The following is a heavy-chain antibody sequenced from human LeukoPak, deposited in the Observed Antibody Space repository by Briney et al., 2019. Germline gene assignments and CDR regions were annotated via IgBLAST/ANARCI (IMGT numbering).Heavy chain of an antibody. V-gene: IGHV3-30*02. Sequence: GGSLRPSSPASGFNFSSYDRRWDRQAPGKGLEWVALIQYDGNNKYYTDSVKGRFTISRDNSKNTLYLQMNSLRAEDTALYYCAKGHMNSYFPLWAQDTLVTVSS. CDR1: GFNFSSYD. D-gene: IGHD2/OR15-2a*01. CDR3: AKGHMNSYFPL. J-gene: IGHJ1*01. CDR2: IQYDGNNK.